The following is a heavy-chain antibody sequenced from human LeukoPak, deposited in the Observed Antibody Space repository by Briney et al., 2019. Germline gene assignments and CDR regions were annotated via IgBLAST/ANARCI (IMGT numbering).Heavy chain of an antibody. CDR1: GYTFTSYD. CDR3: ARHRGWGSGFTSFDY. J-gene: IGHJ4*02. CDR2: MNPNSGNT. V-gene: IGHV1-8*03. D-gene: IGHD6-19*01. Sequence: ASVKVSCKASGYTFTSYDIDWVRQATGQGLEWMGWMNPNSGNTGYAQKFQGRVTITRNTSISTAYMELSSLRSEDTAVYYCARHRGWGSGFTSFDYWGQGTLVTVSS.